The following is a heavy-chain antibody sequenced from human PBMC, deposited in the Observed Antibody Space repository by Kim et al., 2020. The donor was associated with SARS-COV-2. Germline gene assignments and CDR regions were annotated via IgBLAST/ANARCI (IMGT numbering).Heavy chain of an antibody. CDR1: GFTFSSQS. D-gene: IGHD3-3*01. Sequence: GGSLRLSCEASGFTFSSQSMSWVRRGSGKGLEWVASMKEDGSNIYYVDSVKGRFTISRDNGKNSLYLQMNTLRPEDAAVYYCAKGAVTRHDYWGQGALVSVST. J-gene: IGHJ4*02. V-gene: IGHV3-7*03. CDR2: MKEDGSNI. CDR3: AKGAVTRHDY.